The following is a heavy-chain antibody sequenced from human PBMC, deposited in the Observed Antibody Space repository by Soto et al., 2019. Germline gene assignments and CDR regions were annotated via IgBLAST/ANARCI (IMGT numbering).Heavy chain of an antibody. D-gene: IGHD6-13*01. J-gene: IGHJ4*02. CDR1: GYTFTSYA. Sequence: GASVKVSCKASGYTFTSYAVHWVRQAPGQRLEWMGWINAGNGNTKYSQKFQGRVTITRDTSASTAYMELSSLRYEDTAVYYCARGGIAAAVGYFDYWGQGSLVTVSS. CDR3: ARGGIAAAVGYFDY. V-gene: IGHV1-3*01. CDR2: INAGNGNT.